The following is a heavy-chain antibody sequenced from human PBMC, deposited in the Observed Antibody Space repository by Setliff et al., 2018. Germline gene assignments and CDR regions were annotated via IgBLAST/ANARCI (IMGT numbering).Heavy chain of an antibody. J-gene: IGHJ6*03. CDR3: AGTVTTHYYYYYYMDV. CDR1: GGSISSYY. D-gene: IGHD4-17*01. V-gene: IGHV4-59*01. Sequence: SETLSLTCTVSGGSISSYYWSWIRQPPGKGLEWIGYIYYSGSTNYNPSLKSRVTISVDTSKNQFSLKLSSVTAADTAVYYCAGTVTTHYYYYYYMDVWGKGTTVTASS. CDR2: IYYSGST.